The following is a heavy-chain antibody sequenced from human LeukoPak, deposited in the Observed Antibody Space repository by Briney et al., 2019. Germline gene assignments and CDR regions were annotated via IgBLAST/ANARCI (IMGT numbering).Heavy chain of an antibody. J-gene: IGHJ4*02. CDR3: AREYCSGGSCYFDY. CDR1: GGSISSGGYY. CDR2: IYYRGST. D-gene: IGHD2-15*01. Sequence: PSQTLSLTCTVSGGSISSGGYYWGWIRQHPGKGLEWIGYIYYRGSTYYNPSLKSRVTISVDTSKNQFSLKLSSVTAADTAVYYCAREYCSGGSCYFDYWGQGTLVTVSS. V-gene: IGHV4-31*03.